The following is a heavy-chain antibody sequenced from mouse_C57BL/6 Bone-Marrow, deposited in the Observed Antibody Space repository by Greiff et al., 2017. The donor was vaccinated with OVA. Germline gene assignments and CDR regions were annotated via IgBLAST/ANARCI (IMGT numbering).Heavy chain of an antibody. CDR3: TRGLLRYAMDY. J-gene: IGHJ4*01. V-gene: IGHV5-9-1*02. D-gene: IGHD1-1*01. CDR2: ISSGGDYI. Sequence: DVQLQESGEGLVKPGGSLKLSCAASGFTFSSYAMSWVRQTPEKRLEWVAYISSGGDYIYYADTVKGRFTISRDNARNTLYLQMSSLKSEDTAMYYCTRGLLRYAMDYWGQGTSVTVSS. CDR1: GFTFSSYA.